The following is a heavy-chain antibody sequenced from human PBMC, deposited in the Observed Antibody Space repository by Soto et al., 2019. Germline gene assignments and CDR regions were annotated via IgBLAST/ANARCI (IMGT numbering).Heavy chain of an antibody. V-gene: IGHV4-34*01. J-gene: IGHJ6*02. Sequence: VQLVESGGGLVQPGGSLRLSCAASGFTFSSYSMNWVRQAPGKGLEWIGEINHSGSTNYNPSLKSRVTISVDTSKNQFSLKLSSVTAADTAVYYCARSSGPQNYYYYYGMDVWGQGTTVTVSS. CDR3: ARSSGPQNYYYYYGMDV. CDR1: GFTFSSYS. CDR2: INHSGST.